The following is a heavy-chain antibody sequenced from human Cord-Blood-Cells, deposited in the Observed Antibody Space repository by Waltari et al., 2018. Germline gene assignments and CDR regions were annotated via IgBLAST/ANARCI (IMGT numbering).Heavy chain of an antibody. CDR2: IYYSGST. CDR3: ARLVSGWDDAFDI. Sequence: QLQLQESGPGLVKPSETLSLSCTVSGGSISSSRYYWGRISQPPGKGLEWIGSIYYSGSTYYNPSLKSRGTISVDTSKNQFSLKLSSVTAADTAVYYCARLVSGWDDAFDIWGQGTMVTVSS. D-gene: IGHD6-19*01. J-gene: IGHJ3*02. V-gene: IGHV4-39*01. CDR1: GGSISSSRYY.